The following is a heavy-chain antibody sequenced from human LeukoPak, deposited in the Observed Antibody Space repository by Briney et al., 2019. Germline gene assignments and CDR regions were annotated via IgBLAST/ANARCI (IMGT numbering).Heavy chain of an antibody. V-gene: IGHV4-59*08. J-gene: IGHJ3*02. D-gene: IGHD1-26*01. CDR3: AKHTLVGARNAFDI. Sequence: SGTLSLTCTVSGGSISSNYWSWIRQPPGKGLEWIGYSYYSGNTNYNPSLKSRVTILVDTCKNSFSLNLSSVTAADTAVYYCAKHTLVGARNAFDIWGQGTMVTVSS. CDR2: SYYSGNT. CDR1: GGSISSNY.